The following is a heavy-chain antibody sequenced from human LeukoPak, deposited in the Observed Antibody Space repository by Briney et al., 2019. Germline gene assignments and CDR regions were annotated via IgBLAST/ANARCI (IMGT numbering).Heavy chain of an antibody. CDR1: GFTFSNAW. D-gene: IGHD3-10*01. V-gene: IGHV3-15*01. J-gene: IGHJ4*02. Sequence: GGTLRLSCAASGFTFSNAWMSWVRESPGHGRECVGRIKSKTDGGTTDYAAPVKGRITISRDDSKHTLYLQMNSLKTEDTAVYYCTTAHLNGYGSAGYWGQGTLVTVSS. CDR3: TTAHLNGYGSAGY. CDR2: IKSKTDGGTT.